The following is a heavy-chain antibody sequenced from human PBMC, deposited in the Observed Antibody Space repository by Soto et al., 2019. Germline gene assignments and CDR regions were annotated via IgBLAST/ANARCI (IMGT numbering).Heavy chain of an antibody. CDR1: GGTFSSYA. V-gene: IGHV1-69*01. CDR3: ARASTDTAMVTGYYYGMDV. Sequence: QVQLVQSGAEVKKPGSSVKVSCKASGGTFSSYAISWVRQAPGQGLEWMGGIIPIFGTANYAQKFQGRVTITEDESTSTAYMELSSLRSEDTAVYYCARASTDTAMVTGYYYGMDVWGQGTTVTVSS. D-gene: IGHD5-18*01. CDR2: IIPIFGTA. J-gene: IGHJ6*02.